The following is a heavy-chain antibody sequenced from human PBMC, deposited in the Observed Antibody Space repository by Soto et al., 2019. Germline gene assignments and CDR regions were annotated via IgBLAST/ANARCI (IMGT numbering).Heavy chain of an antibody. CDR3: AKDRWHYYDSSGYYFDY. Sequence: PGGSLRLSCAASGFTFSSYAMSWVRQAPGKGLEWVSAISGSGGSTYYADSVKGRFTISRDNSKNTLHLQMNSLRAEDTAVYYCAKDRWHYYDSSGYYFDYWGQGTLVTVSS. V-gene: IGHV3-23*01. CDR2: ISGSGGST. D-gene: IGHD3-22*01. CDR1: GFTFSSYA. J-gene: IGHJ4*02.